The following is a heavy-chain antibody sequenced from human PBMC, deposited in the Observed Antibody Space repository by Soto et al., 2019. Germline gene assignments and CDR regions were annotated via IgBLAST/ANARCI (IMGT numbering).Heavy chain of an antibody. J-gene: IGHJ4*02. D-gene: IGHD1-1*01. CDR3: ARGHNFGYSTFDY. Sequence: PSETLSLTCTVSCGSIINYYWSWIRQPPGKGLEWIGYIYYSGSTNYNPSLKSRVTISVDTSKNQFSLKLTSVTAADTAIYYCARGHNFGYSTFDYWGQGTLVTVSS. CDR2: IYYSGST. CDR1: CGSIINYY. V-gene: IGHV4-59*01.